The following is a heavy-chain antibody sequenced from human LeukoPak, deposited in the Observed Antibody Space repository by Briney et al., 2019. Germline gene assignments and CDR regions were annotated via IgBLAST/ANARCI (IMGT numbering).Heavy chain of an antibody. J-gene: IGHJ4*02. CDR3: ASDGSHYEGGY. D-gene: IGHD3-3*01. Sequence: GGSLRLSXAASGFTFSSYEMNWVRQAPGKGLEWASYISSSGSTIYYADSVKGRFTISRDNAKNSLYLQMNSLRAEDTAVYYCASDGSHYEGGYWGQGTLVTVSS. CDR2: ISSSGSTI. CDR1: GFTFSSYE. V-gene: IGHV3-48*03.